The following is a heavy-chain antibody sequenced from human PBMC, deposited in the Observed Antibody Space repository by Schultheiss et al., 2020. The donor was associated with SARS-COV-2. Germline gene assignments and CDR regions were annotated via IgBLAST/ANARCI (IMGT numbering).Heavy chain of an antibody. V-gene: IGHV1-2*04. CDR1: GYTFTGYY. CDR2: INPNSGGT. J-gene: IGHJ4*02. Sequence: ASVKVSCKASGYTFTGYYMHWVRQAPGQGLEWMGWINPNSGGTNYAQKFQGWVTMTRDTSISTAYMELRSLRSDDTAVYFCARDKRAPVPAAVMDYWGQGTLVTVSS. D-gene: IGHD2-2*01. CDR3: ARDKRAPVPAAVMDY.